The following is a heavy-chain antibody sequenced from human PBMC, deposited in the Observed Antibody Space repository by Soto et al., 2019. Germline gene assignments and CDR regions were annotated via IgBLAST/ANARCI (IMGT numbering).Heavy chain of an antibody. CDR3: ARGTYGDYVWFDP. V-gene: IGHV1-69*02. CDR1: GGTFSSYT. D-gene: IGHD4-17*01. CDR2: IIPILGIA. Sequence: QVPLVQSGAEVKKPGSSVKVSCKASGGTFSSYTISWVRQAPGQGLEWMGRIIPILGIANYAQKFQGRVTITADKSTSTAYMELSSLRSEDTAVYYCARGTYGDYVWFDPWGQGTLVTVSS. J-gene: IGHJ5*02.